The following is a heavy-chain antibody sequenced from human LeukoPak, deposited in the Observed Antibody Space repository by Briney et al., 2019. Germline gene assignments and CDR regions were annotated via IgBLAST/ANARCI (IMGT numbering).Heavy chain of an antibody. CDR3: ARGPLTQRDGYKTLYY. Sequence: ASVKVSCKASGYTFTSYDINWVRQATGQGLEWMGWMDPNSGNAGFALKFQGRVTMTRNTPISTASMELSSLRSDDTAVYYCARGPLTQRDGYKTLYYWGQGSLVTVSS. V-gene: IGHV1-8*01. CDR1: GYTFTSYD. J-gene: IGHJ4*02. CDR2: MDPNSGNA. D-gene: IGHD5-24*01.